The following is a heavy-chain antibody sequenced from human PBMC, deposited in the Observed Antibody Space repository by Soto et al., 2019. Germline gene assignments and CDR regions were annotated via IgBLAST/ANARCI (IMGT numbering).Heavy chain of an antibody. Sequence: QLQLQESGPGLVKPSETLSLTCTVSGGSISSSSYYRGWIRQPPGKGLEWIGSIYYSGSTYYNPSLKSRVTISVDKSKNQFSLKLSSVTAADKAVYYCATSDIVATTIDYWGQGTLVNVSS. V-gene: IGHV4-39*01. CDR1: GGSISSSSYY. D-gene: IGHD5-12*01. J-gene: IGHJ4*02. CDR3: ATSDIVATTIDY. CDR2: IYYSGST.